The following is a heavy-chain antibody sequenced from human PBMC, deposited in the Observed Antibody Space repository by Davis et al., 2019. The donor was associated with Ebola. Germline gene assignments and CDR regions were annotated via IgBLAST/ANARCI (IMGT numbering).Heavy chain of an antibody. CDR2: IIPILRTP. D-gene: IGHD4-23*01. CDR1: GGTFTNYA. Sequence: SSVTVSCKTSGGTFTNYAIIWVRQAPGHGLEWMGGIIPILRTPYYPQSLQRRVTITADESTSTAYMDLTSLRSEDTAVYYCATAAHGFGGNDNKKIDVWGQGTTVTVSS. CDR3: ATAAHGFGGNDNKKIDV. V-gene: IGHV1-69*13. J-gene: IGHJ6*02.